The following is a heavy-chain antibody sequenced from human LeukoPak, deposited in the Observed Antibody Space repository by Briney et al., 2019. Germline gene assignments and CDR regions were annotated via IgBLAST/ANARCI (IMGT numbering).Heavy chain of an antibody. CDR3: AIDSWELRGY. CDR2: IKEDGSEK. V-gene: IGHV3-7*01. J-gene: IGHJ4*02. CDR1: GFTFSRYR. D-gene: IGHD1-26*01. Sequence: GGSLRLSCAASGFTFSRYRMRWVRQAPGKGLEWVANIKEDGSEKYYVDSVKGRFTISRDNAKNSLYLQMNSLRADDTAVYYCAIDSWELRGYWGQGTLVTVSS.